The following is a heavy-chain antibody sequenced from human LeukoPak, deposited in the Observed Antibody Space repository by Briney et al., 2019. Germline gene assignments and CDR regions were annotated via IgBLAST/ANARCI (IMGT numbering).Heavy chain of an antibody. CDR3: AREGMTTVVTPRFDP. Sequence: PSETLSLTCTVSGGSINSYYWSWIRQPPGKGLEWIGYIYYSGSTNYNPSLKSRVTISVDTSKNQFSLKLSSVTAADTAVYYCAREGMTTVVTPRFDPWGQGTLVTVSS. CDR1: GGSINSYY. D-gene: IGHD4-23*01. CDR2: IYYSGST. J-gene: IGHJ5*02. V-gene: IGHV4-59*01.